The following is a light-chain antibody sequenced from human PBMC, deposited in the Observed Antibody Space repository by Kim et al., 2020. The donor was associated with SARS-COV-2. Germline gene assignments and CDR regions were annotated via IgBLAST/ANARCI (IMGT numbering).Light chain of an antibody. Sequence: GQRVTISCTGSSSNIGAGYDVHWYQQLPGTAPKLLIYGNSKRPSGVPDRFSGSKSGTSASLAITGLQAEDEADYYCQSYDSGLGVVFGGGTQLTVL. J-gene: IGLJ2*01. CDR3: QSYDSGLGVV. CDR2: GNS. CDR1: SSNIGAGYD. V-gene: IGLV1-40*01.